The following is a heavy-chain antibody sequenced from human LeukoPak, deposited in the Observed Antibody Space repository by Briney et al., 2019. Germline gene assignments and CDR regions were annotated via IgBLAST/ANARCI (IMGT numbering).Heavy chain of an antibody. Sequence: SVKVSCKASGYTFTGYYMHWVRQAPGQGLEWMGGIIPIFGTANYAQKFQGRVTITADESTSTAYMELSSLRSEDTAVYYCASPGRYCSSTSCSRFDYWGQGTLVTVSS. V-gene: IGHV1-69*13. CDR3: ASPGRYCSSTSCSRFDY. J-gene: IGHJ4*02. D-gene: IGHD2-2*01. CDR1: GYTFTGYY. CDR2: IIPIFGTA.